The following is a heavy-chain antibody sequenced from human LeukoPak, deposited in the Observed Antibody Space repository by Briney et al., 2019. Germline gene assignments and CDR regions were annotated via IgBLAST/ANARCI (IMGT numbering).Heavy chain of an antibody. Sequence: GGSLRLSCAASGFTFSSYSMNWVRQAPGKGLEWVSYISSSSSTIYYADSVKGRFTISRDNAKNSLYLQMNSLRAEDTAVYYCARERRYYDILTGYYSEPYYFDYWGQGTLVTVSS. CDR3: ARERRYYDILTGYYSEPYYFDY. CDR1: GFTFSSYS. V-gene: IGHV3-48*01. D-gene: IGHD3-9*01. CDR2: ISSSSSTI. J-gene: IGHJ4*02.